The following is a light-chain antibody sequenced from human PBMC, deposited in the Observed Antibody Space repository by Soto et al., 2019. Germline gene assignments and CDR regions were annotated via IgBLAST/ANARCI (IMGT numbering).Light chain of an antibody. CDR2: EVS. Sequence: QSALTQPPSASGSPGQSVTISCTGTSSDVGGYNYVSWYQQHPGKAPQLMIYEVSKRPSGVPDRFSGSKSGNTASLTVSGLQAEDEADYYCSSYAGSNNFRVFGTGTKVTVL. J-gene: IGLJ1*01. CDR1: SSDVGGYNY. V-gene: IGLV2-8*01. CDR3: SSYAGSNNFRV.